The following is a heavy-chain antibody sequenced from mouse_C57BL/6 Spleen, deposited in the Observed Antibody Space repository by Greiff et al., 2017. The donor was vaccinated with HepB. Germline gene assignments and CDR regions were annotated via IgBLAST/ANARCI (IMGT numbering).Heavy chain of an antibody. J-gene: IGHJ4*01. Sequence: EVQLVESGGGLVKPGGSLKLSCAASGFTFSSYAMSWVRQTPEKRLEWVATISDGGSYTYYPDNVKGRFTISRDNAKNNLYLQMSHLKSEDTAMYYCARGYGQGAMDYWGQGTSVTVSS. CDR2: ISDGGSYT. CDR3: ARGYGQGAMDY. D-gene: IGHD1-1*02. CDR1: GFTFSSYA. V-gene: IGHV5-4*01.